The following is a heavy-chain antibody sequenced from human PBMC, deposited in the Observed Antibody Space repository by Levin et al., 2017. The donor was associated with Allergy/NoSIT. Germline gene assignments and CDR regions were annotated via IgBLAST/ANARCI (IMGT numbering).Heavy chain of an antibody. J-gene: IGHJ2*01. CDR2: ISGSGGST. CDR1: GFTFSSYA. D-gene: IGHD7-27*01. V-gene: IGHV3-23*01. Sequence: GESLKISCAASGFTFSSYAMSWVRQAPGKGLEWVSAISGSGGSTYYADSVKGRFTISRDNSKNTLYLQMNSLRAEDTAVYYCAKDPAKNWDWYFDLWGRGTLVTVSS. CDR3: AKDPAKNWDWYFDL.